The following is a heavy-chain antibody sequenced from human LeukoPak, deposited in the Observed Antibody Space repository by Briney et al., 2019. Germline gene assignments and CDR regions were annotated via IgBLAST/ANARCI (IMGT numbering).Heavy chain of an antibody. V-gene: IGHV3-23*01. CDR2: ISGSGVST. J-gene: IGHJ4*02. CDR3: AKSRTYDSSGYPDY. Sequence: GGSLRLSCAASGFTFSSYALSWVRQAPGNGLEWVSAISGSGVSTYYADSVKGRFTISRDNSKNTLYLQMNSLRAEDTAVYYCAKSRTYDSSGYPDYWGQGTLVTVSS. D-gene: IGHD3-22*01. CDR1: GFTFSSYA.